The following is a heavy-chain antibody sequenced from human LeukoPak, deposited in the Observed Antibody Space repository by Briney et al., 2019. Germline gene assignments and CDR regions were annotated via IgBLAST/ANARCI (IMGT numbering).Heavy chain of an antibody. D-gene: IGHD4-17*01. J-gene: IGHJ4*02. Sequence: GRSLRLSCAASGFTFSSYSMNWVRQAPGKGLEWVSSISSSSSYIYYADSVKGRFTISRDNAKNSLYLQMNSLRAEDTALYYCAKDNSDETTVTNFDYWGQGTLVTVSS. CDR2: ISSSSSYI. V-gene: IGHV3-21*04. CDR3: AKDNSDETTVTNFDY. CDR1: GFTFSSYS.